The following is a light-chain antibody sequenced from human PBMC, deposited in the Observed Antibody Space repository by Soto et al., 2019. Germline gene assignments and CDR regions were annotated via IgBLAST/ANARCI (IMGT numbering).Light chain of an antibody. CDR2: RAS. CDR3: QQRSHWPPIT. J-gene: IGKJ5*01. Sequence: IVMTQSPATLAGSPGETVTLSCRASQSLSGNLAWYQQKPGQAPRLLIFRASTRATGVPARFSGSGSGTDFTLTISSLEPEDFAVYFCQQRSHWPPITFGQGTRLEIK. V-gene: IGKV3-11*01. CDR1: QSLSGN.